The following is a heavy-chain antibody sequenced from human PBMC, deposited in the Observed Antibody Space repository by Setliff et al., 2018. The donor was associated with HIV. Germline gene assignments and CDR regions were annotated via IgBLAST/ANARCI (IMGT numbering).Heavy chain of an antibody. CDR2: IIPTFGTA. D-gene: IGHD3-16*01. CDR1: GGTFSSYA. CDR3: AGGRVNKPNPMDY. J-gene: IGHJ4*02. V-gene: IGHV1-69*05. Sequence: GASVKVSCKASGGTFSSYAISWVRQAPGQGLGWMGGIIPTFGTANYAQKFQGRVTITTDESTSTAYMELSSLRSEDTAVYYCAGGRVNKPNPMDYWGQGTLVTVSS.